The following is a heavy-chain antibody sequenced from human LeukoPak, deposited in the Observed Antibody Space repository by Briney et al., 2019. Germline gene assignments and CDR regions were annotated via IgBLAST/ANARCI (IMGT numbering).Heavy chain of an antibody. Sequence: GGSLRLSCAASGFTFSSYWMSWVRQAPGKGLEWVANIKQDGSEKYYVDSVKGRFTISRDNAKNSLYLQMNSLRAEDTAVYYCARVSGSAAAGYYYYYGMDVWGQGTTATVSS. CDR2: IKQDGSEK. J-gene: IGHJ6*02. D-gene: IGHD6-13*01. CDR3: ARVSGSAAAGYYYYYGMDV. V-gene: IGHV3-7*01. CDR1: GFTFSSYW.